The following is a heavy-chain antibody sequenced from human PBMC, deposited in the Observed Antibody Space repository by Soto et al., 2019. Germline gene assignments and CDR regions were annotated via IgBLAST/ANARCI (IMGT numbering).Heavy chain of an antibody. Sequence: QLQLQESGSGLVKPSQTLSLTCAVSGGSISSGGYSWSWIRQPPGKGLEWIGYIYHSGSTYYNPSLKSRVTISGDRSKNQVSLKLSSVPAADTAVYYCASAGGLGAVAADYWGQGTLVTVSS. J-gene: IGHJ4*02. CDR1: GGSISSGGYS. CDR3: ASAGGLGAVAADY. V-gene: IGHV4-30-2*01. CDR2: IYHSGST. D-gene: IGHD6-19*01.